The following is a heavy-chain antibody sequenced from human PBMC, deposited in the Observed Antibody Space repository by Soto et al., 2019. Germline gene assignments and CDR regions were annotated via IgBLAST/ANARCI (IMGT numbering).Heavy chain of an antibody. Sequence: PGGSLRHSFAASGLTFKNYGMRWGRQAPGKGLEWVAVIWYDGSNKYYADSVEGRFTISRDNSKNTLYLQMNSLRAEDTAVYYCARLGVAVFDYWGQGTLVTVSS. CDR1: GLTFKNYG. J-gene: IGHJ4*02. CDR3: ARLGVAVFDY. V-gene: IGHV3-33*01. CDR2: IWYDGSNK. D-gene: IGHD3-3*01.